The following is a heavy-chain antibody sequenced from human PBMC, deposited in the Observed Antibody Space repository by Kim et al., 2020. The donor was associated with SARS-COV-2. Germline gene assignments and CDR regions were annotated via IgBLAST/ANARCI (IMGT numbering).Heavy chain of an antibody. CDR3: ARGDCSSTSCYSNYYYYGMDV. Sequence: GGSLRLSCAASGFTFSSYWMSWVRQAPGKGLEWVANIKQDGSEKYYVDSVKGRFTISRDNAKNSLYLQMNSLRAEDTAVYYCARGDCSSTSCYSNYYYYGMDVWGQGTTVTVSS. D-gene: IGHD2-2*02. J-gene: IGHJ6*02. CDR1: GFTFSSYW. V-gene: IGHV3-7*04. CDR2: IKQDGSEK.